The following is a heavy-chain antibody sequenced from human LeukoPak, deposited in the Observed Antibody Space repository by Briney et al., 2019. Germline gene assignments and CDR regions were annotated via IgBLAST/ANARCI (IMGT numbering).Heavy chain of an antibody. J-gene: IGHJ4*02. CDR3: AKDSAL. CDR1: GFIFSNYD. CDR2: ISGSGRST. D-gene: IGHD3-10*01. Sequence: GGSLRLSCVASGFIFSNYDMRWVRRAPGKGLEWVSSISGSGRSTYYAESVKGRFTISRDNSKNTLDLHMYSLRAEDTAVYYCAKDSALWGQGTLVTVAS. V-gene: IGHV3-23*01.